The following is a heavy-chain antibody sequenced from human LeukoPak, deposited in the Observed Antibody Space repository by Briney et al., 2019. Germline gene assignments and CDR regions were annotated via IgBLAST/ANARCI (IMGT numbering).Heavy chain of an antibody. CDR3: ARGFSFYYDSGGYYSGD. V-gene: IGHV4-34*01. CDR2: INHSGST. CDR1: GGSFSGYY. D-gene: IGHD3-22*01. J-gene: IGHJ4*02. Sequence: SETLSLTCAVYGGSFSGYYWSWIRQPPGKGLEWIGEINHSGSTNYNPSLMSRVTISVDTSKNQFSLKLSSVTAADTAVYYCARGFSFYYDSGGYYSGDWGRGPRVPVSS.